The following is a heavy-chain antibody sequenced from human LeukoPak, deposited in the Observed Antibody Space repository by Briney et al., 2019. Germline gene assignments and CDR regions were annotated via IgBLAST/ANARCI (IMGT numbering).Heavy chain of an antibody. Sequence: PGGSLRLSCAASGFSFSTSGIHWIRQPPGKGLEWVAFIQSHGRNEYYADSLKGRFNISRDNSKNTVHLQMNSLRAEDTAVYYCAKIRHGGDCYDYWGQGTLVTVSS. CDR3: AKIRHGGDCYDY. CDR2: IQSHGRNE. D-gene: IGHD2-21*02. J-gene: IGHJ4*02. V-gene: IGHV3-30*02. CDR1: GFSFSTSG.